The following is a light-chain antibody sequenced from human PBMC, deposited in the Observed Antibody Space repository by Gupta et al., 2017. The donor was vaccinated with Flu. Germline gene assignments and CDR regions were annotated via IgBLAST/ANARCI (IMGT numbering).Light chain of an antibody. CDR3: QQDYSYPRT. J-gene: IGKJ1*01. V-gene: IGKV1-8*01. CDR1: QGISSY. CDR2: AAS. Sequence: AIRMTQSPSSFSASTGDRVTITCRASQGISSYLAWYQQKPGKAPKLLIYAASTLQSGVPSRVSGSGSGTDFTLTISCLQSEDFATYDGQQDYSYPRTFGQGTKVEIK.